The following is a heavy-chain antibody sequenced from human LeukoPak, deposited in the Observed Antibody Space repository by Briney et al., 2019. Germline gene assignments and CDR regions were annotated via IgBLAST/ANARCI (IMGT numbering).Heavy chain of an antibody. Sequence: SETLSLTCAVYGGSFSGYYWSWIRQPPGKGLEWIGEINHSGSTNYNPSLKSRVTISVDTSKNQFSLKLSSVTAADPAVYYCAGLYYYDSSGYYDYWGQGTLVTVSS. D-gene: IGHD3-22*01. CDR3: AGLYYYDSSGYYDY. CDR1: GGSFSGYY. V-gene: IGHV4-34*01. J-gene: IGHJ4*02. CDR2: INHSGST.